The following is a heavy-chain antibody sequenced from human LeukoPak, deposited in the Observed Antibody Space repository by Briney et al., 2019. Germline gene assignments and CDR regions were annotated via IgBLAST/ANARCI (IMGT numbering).Heavy chain of an antibody. CDR1: GYTFTSYD. D-gene: IGHD2-15*01. Sequence: ASVKVSCKASGYTFTSYDINWVRKATGQGLEWMGWLNPNSGNTGYAQKFQGRVTITIDTPISTAYMELSSLRAEDTAVYYCAKDPRSPPGDYWGQGTLVTVSS. J-gene: IGHJ4*02. CDR3: AKDPRSPPGDY. CDR2: LNPNSGNT. V-gene: IGHV1-8*03.